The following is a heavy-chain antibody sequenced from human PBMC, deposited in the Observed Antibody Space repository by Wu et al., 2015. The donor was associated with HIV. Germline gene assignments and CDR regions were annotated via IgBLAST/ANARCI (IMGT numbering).Heavy chain of an antibody. Sequence: QVQLVQSGAEVKKPGASVRVSCKASGYTFTNFGINWVRQAPGQGPEWLGWISGNNAKTNFAPKFQGRMTMTMQPSTSTAYMELSSLRSEDTAVYYCARSGAVLQWYFDLWGRGTLVTVSS. D-gene: IGHD2-15*01. CDR2: ISGNNAKT. CDR3: ARSGAVLQWYFDL. J-gene: IGHJ2*01. CDR1: GYTFTNFG. V-gene: IGHV1-18*01.